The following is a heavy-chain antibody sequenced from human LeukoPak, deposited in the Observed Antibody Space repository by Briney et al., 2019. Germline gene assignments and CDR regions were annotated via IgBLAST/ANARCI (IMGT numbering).Heavy chain of an antibody. CDR1: GFTFKNHG. Sequence: PGRSLRLSCATSGFTFKNHGMHWVRQSPGKGLEWVAVIWYDSIYKFYGDSVKGRFSISRDDSKDILYLQMNSLRAEDTAVYYCAREGLGIGAAFDIWGQGTMVTVSS. D-gene: IGHD7-27*01. J-gene: IGHJ3*02. CDR3: AREGLGIGAAFDI. V-gene: IGHV3-33*01. CDR2: IWYDSIYK.